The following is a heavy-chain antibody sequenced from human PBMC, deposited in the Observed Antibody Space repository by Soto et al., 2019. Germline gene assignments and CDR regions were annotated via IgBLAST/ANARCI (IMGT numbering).Heavy chain of an antibody. J-gene: IGHJ5*02. Sequence: SETLSLTCTVSGGSISSGGYYWSWIRQHPGKGLEWIGYIYYSGSTYYNPSLKSRVTISVDTSKNQFSLKLSSVTAADTAVYYCARGVVATTYNWFDPWGQGTLVTVSS. V-gene: IGHV4-31*03. CDR2: IYYSGST. CDR1: GGSISSGGYY. D-gene: IGHD5-12*01. CDR3: ARGVVATTYNWFDP.